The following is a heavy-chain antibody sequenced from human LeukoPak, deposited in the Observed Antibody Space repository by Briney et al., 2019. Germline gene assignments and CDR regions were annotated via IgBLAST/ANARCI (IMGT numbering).Heavy chain of an antibody. CDR1: GGSISSGSYY. CDR2: IYTSGST. V-gene: IGHV4-61*02. D-gene: IGHD1-26*01. J-gene: IGHJ4*02. CDR3: ARASGSYPDY. Sequence: SETLSLTCTVSGGSISSGSYYWSWIRQPAGKGLEWIGRIYTSGSTNYNPTLKSRVTISVDTSKNQFSLKLSSVTAADTAVYYCARASGSYPDYWGQGTLVTVSS.